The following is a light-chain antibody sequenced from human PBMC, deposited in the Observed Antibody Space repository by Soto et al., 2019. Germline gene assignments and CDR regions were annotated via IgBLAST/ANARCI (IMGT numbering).Light chain of an antibody. V-gene: IGKV3-20*01. Sequence: EIVLTQSPGTLSLSPGDRATLSCRASQSVSSNYLAWYQQKPGQAPMLLIYGASMRATGIPDRFSASGSGTDFTLTIRRLEPEDFAMYFCHHYGSSPRTFGQGTKVEIK. CDR3: HHYGSSPRT. CDR1: QSVSSNY. J-gene: IGKJ1*01. CDR2: GAS.